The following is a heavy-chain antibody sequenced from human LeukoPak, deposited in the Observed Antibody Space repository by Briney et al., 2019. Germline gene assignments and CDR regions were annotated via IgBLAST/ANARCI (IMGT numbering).Heavy chain of an antibody. Sequence: PSQALSLTCTVSGGSISSGGYYWSWIRQPPGKGLEWIGYIYHSGSTYYNPSLKSRVTISVDRSKNRFSLKLSSVTAADTAVYYCARDASVQGMSFDYWGQGTLVTVSS. CDR3: ARDASVQGMSFDY. V-gene: IGHV4-30-2*01. CDR1: GGSISSGGYY. D-gene: IGHD1-1*01. CDR2: IYHSGST. J-gene: IGHJ4*02.